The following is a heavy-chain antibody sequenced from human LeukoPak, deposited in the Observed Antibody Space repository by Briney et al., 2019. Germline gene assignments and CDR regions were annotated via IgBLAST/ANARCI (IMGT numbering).Heavy chain of an antibody. CDR1: GYTFTSYG. Sequence: EASVKVSCTASGYTFTSYGISWVRQAPGQGLEWMGWISAYNGNTNYAQKLQGRVTMTTDTSTSTAYMELRSLRSDDTAVYYCAREGRQLARSSENWFDPWGQGTLVTVSS. J-gene: IGHJ5*02. D-gene: IGHD6-6*01. CDR3: AREGRQLARSSENWFDP. V-gene: IGHV1-18*01. CDR2: ISAYNGNT.